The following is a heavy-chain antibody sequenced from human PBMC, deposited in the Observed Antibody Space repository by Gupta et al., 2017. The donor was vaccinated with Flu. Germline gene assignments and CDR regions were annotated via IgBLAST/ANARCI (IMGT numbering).Heavy chain of an antibody. V-gene: IGHV3-7*01. CDR2: IAADDSVK. D-gene: IGHD3-10*01. CDR3: ARNRGWQQFDY. Sequence: EEQLVESGGGLVQPGGSLRLSCSVAGFPFGSYWLDWVRQAPGKGLEWVANIAADDSVKNYADSVKGRFTISRDDAKNSLYLQMNSLRAEDTAVYYCARNRGWQQFDYWGQGALVTVSS. J-gene: IGHJ4*02. CDR1: GFPFGSYW.